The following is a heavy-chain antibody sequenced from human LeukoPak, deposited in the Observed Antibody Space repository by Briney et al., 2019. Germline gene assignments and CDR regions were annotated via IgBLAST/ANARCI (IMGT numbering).Heavy chain of an antibody. D-gene: IGHD4-17*01. CDR2: IYSGGNT. J-gene: IGHJ4*02. CDR3: ARRAGEYSHPYDY. Sequence: GGSLRLSCTVSGFTVSSNSMSWVRQAPGKGLEWVSFIYSGGNTHYSDSVKGRFTISRDNYKNTLYLQMNSLRAEDTAVYYCARRAGEYSHPYDYWGQGTLVTVSS. V-gene: IGHV3-53*01. CDR1: GFTVSSNS.